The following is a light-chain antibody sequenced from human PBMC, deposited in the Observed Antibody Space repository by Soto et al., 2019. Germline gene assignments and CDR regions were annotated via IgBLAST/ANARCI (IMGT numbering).Light chain of an antibody. V-gene: IGKV3-15*01. Sequence: ILMTQSPATLSVSPGEGATLSCRASQSVNSNLAWYRQKPGQAPRLLIYGASIRATGIPARFSGSGSGTDFTLTISSLQSEDFAVYYCQQYNNWWTFGQGTKVEIK. CDR3: QQYNNWWT. J-gene: IGKJ1*01. CDR2: GAS. CDR1: QSVNSN.